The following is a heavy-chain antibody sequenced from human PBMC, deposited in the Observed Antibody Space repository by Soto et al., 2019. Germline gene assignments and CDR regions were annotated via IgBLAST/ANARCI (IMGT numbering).Heavy chain of an antibody. Sequence: GGSLRLSCAASGFTFSSYEMNWVRQAPGKGLEWVSYISSSGSTIYYADSVKGRFTISRDNAKNSLYLQMNSLRAEDTAVYYCARDRGAAAGTFIHPSGFDPWGQGTLVTVSS. CDR2: ISSSGSTI. J-gene: IGHJ5*02. CDR1: GFTFSSYE. D-gene: IGHD6-13*01. CDR3: ARDRGAAAGTFIHPSGFDP. V-gene: IGHV3-48*03.